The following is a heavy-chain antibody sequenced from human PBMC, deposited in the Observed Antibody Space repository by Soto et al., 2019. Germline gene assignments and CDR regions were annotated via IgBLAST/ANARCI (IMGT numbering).Heavy chain of an antibody. D-gene: IGHD3-22*01. CDR3: SRSSGYYYVDY. CDR1: GYTFTSYA. CDR2: INAGNGNT. J-gene: IGHJ4*02. Sequence: QVQLVQSGAEVKKPGASVKVSCKASGYTFTSYAMHWVRQAPGQRLEWMGWINAGNGNTKYSQKFQGRVTITRDTSASTAYMELTSLRSEDNAVYYWSRSSGYYYVDYWGQGTLVTVSS. V-gene: IGHV1-3*01.